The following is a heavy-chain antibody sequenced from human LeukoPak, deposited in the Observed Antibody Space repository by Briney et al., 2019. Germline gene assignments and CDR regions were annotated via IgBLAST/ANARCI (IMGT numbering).Heavy chain of an antibody. CDR1: RFTFSSYG. V-gene: IGHV3-33*06. CDR3: AKDLRYSSSSGFDY. CDR2: IWYDGSNK. Sequence: GGSLRLSCAASRFTFSSYGMHWVRQAPGKGLEWVAVIWYDGSNKYYADSVKGRFTISRDNSKNTLYLQMNSLRAEDTAVYYCAKDLRYSSSSGFDYWGQGTLVTVSS. D-gene: IGHD6-6*01. J-gene: IGHJ4*02.